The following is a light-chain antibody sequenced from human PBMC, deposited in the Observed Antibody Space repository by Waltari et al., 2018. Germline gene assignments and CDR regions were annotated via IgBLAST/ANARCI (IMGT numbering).Light chain of an antibody. CDR1: SSNVGGYNY. Sequence: PLTQPASVSGSPGPSITFSCTGTSSNVGGYNYVSWYQQHPGKAPKLMIFDVSNRPSGVSSRCSGSKSGNTASLTISGLQAEDEADYYCSSYVSSDTLELFGGGTSLTVL. CDR2: DVS. CDR3: SSYVSSDTLEL. J-gene: IGLJ2*01. V-gene: IGLV2-14*03.